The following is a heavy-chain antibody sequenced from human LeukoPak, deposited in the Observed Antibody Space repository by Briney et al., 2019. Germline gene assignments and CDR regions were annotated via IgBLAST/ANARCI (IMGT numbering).Heavy chain of an antibody. CDR2: ISYDGSNK. V-gene: IGHV3-30-3*01. CDR3: AKDVGGGFHAFDI. D-gene: IGHD3-16*01. J-gene: IGHJ3*02. CDR1: GFTFSSYA. Sequence: GRSLRLSCAASGFTFSSYAMHWVRQAPGKGLEWVAVISYDGSNKYYADSVKGRFTISRDNSKNTLYLQMNSLRAEDTAVYYCAKDVGGGFHAFDIWGQGTMVTVSS.